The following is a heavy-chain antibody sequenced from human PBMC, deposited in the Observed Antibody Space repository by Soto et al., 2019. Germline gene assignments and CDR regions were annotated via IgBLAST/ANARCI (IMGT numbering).Heavy chain of an antibody. CDR3: ARETLSFGSALDV. Sequence: GGSLRLSCAASGFRFDDYNMHWVRQAPGKGLEWVSLITWNGGNKYYDDSVKGRFTISRDGTTQSVSLQMTSLKREDTGVYYCARETLSFGSALDVWGQGTTVTVSS. D-gene: IGHD3-3*01. V-gene: IGHV3-43*01. CDR1: GFRFDDYN. CDR2: ITWNGGNK. J-gene: IGHJ6*02.